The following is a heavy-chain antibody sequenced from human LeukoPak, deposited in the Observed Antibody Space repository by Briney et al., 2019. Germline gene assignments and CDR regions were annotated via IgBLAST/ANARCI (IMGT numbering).Heavy chain of an antibody. CDR1: GFTFSSYA. CDR2: ISSNGGST. Sequence: PGGSLRLSCAPSGFTFSSYAMHWVRQAPGKGLEYVSAISSNGGSTYYANSVKGRFTISRDNSKNTLYLQMGSLRAEDMAVYYCARAVVVRAFDIWGQGTMVTVSS. D-gene: IGHD2-15*01. V-gene: IGHV3-64*01. CDR3: ARAVVVRAFDI. J-gene: IGHJ3*02.